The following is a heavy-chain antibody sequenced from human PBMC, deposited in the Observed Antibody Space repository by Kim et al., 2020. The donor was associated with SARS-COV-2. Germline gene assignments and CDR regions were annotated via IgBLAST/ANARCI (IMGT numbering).Heavy chain of an antibody. V-gene: IGHV1-3*01. Sequence: NTKYSQKFQARVTITRDTSASTAYMELSSLRSEDTAVYYCARDGGGSYDYWGQGTLVTVSS. D-gene: IGHD1-26*01. CDR2: NT. CDR3: ARDGGGSYDY. J-gene: IGHJ4*02.